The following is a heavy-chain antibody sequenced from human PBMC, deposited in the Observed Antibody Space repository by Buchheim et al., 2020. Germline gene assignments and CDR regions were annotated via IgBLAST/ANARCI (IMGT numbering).Heavy chain of an antibody. Sequence: EVQLVESEGGLVQPGGSLRLSCAASGFTFSSYEMNWVRQAPGKGLEWVSYISSSGSTIYYADSVKGRFTISRDNAKNSLYLQMNSLRAEDTAVYYCARGYSGYGYYYYYGMDVWGQGTT. D-gene: IGHD5-12*01. J-gene: IGHJ6*02. CDR1: GFTFSSYE. CDR3: ARGYSGYGYYYYYGMDV. CDR2: ISSSGSTI. V-gene: IGHV3-48*03.